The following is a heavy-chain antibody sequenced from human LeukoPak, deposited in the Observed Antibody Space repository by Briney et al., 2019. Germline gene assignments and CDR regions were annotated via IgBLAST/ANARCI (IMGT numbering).Heavy chain of an antibody. CDR1: GFTFSSYG. V-gene: IGHV3-33*01. Sequence: PGGSLRLSCAASGFTFSSYGMHWVRQAPGKGLGWVAVIWYDGSNKYYADSVKGRFTISRDNSKNTLYLQMNSLRAEDTAVYYCARVSRGGYEGEYYYGMDVWGQGTTVTVSS. CDR3: ARVSRGGYEGEYYYGMDV. J-gene: IGHJ6*02. CDR2: IWYDGSNK. D-gene: IGHD5-12*01.